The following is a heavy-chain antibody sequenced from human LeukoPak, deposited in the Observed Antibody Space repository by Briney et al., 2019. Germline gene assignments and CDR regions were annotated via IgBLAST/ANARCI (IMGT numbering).Heavy chain of an antibody. Sequence: SETLSLTCAVYGGSFSGYYWSWIRQPPGKGLEWIGEINHSGSTNYNPSLKSRVTISVDTSKNQFSLKLSSVTAADTAVYYCARAVVVVPAAMQGRLGYFDYWGQGTLVTVSS. CDR2: INHSGST. J-gene: IGHJ4*02. CDR1: GGSFSGYY. V-gene: IGHV4-34*01. CDR3: ARAVVVVPAAMQGRLGYFDY. D-gene: IGHD2-2*01.